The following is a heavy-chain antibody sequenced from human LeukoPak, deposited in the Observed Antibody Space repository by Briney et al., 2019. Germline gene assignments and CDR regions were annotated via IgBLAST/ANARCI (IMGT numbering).Heavy chain of an antibody. Sequence: GASVKVSCKASGYTFTSYGISWVRQAPGQGLEWMGWISAYNGNTNYAQELQGRVTMTTDTSTSTAYMELRSLRSDDTAVYYCARDWSYSYGYCLGYWGQGTLVTVSS. V-gene: IGHV1-18*01. CDR1: GYTFTSYG. D-gene: IGHD5-18*01. J-gene: IGHJ4*02. CDR3: ARDWSYSYGYCLGY. CDR2: ISAYNGNT.